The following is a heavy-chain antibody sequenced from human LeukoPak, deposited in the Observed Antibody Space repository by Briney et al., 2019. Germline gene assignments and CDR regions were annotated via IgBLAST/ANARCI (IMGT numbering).Heavy chain of an antibody. V-gene: IGHV4-59*01. Sequence: SETLSLKPKVSEGSISSNYWSWIRQPPGKGLEWIGYIYYSGSTNYNPSLKSRVTISVDTSKNQFSLKLSSVTAADTAVYYCARSLRSSRITMVRENYYFDYWGQGTLVTVSS. CDR1: EGSISSNY. CDR2: IYYSGST. CDR3: ARSLRSSRITMVRENYYFDY. D-gene: IGHD3-10*01. J-gene: IGHJ4*02.